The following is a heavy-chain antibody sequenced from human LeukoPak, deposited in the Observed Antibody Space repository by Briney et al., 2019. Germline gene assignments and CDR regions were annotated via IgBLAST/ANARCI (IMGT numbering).Heavy chain of an antibody. CDR2: VYKTGSP. Sequence: PSETLSLTCSVSGASVSFDNFFWGCVRQPPGKGLECIGAVYKTGSPYYNPSLKSRVSISADTSKNQFSLRLSFVTAADTAVYYCASSFDYWGQGILVTVSS. CDR3: ASSFDY. J-gene: IGHJ4*02. V-gene: IGHV4-39*01. CDR1: GASVSFDNFF.